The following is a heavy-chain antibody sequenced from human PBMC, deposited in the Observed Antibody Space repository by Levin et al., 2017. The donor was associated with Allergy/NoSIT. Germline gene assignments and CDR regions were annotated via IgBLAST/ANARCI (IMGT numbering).Heavy chain of an antibody. J-gene: IGHJ5*02. D-gene: IGHD2-2*01. CDR1: GGSISSYY. V-gene: IGHV4-59*01. CDR2: VYYSGST. Sequence: SETLSLTCTVSGGSISSYYWSWIRQPPGKGLEWIGYVYYSGSTNYNPSLKSRVTISVDTSKDQFSLKLRSVTAADTAVYYCAREGSSAFLNWFDPWGQGALVTVSS. CDR3: AREGSSAFLNWFDP.